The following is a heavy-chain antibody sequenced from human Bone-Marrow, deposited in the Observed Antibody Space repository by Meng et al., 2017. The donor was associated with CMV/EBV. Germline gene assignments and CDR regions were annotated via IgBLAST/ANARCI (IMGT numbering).Heavy chain of an antibody. D-gene: IGHD6-19*01. V-gene: IGHV4-38-2*02. CDR1: GYSISSGYY. CDR2: IYHSGST. CDR3: ARVRSSGWHFDY. Sequence: SETLSLTCTVSGYSISSGYYWGWIRQPPGKGLEWIGSIYHSGSTNYNPSLKSRVTISVDTSKNQLSLKLSSVTAADTAVYYCARVRSSGWHFDYWGQGTLVTVSS. J-gene: IGHJ4*02.